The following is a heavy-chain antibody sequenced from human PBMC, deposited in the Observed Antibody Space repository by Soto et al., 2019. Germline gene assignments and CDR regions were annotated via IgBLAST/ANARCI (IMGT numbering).Heavy chain of an antibody. CDR3: AKVFERATQPRYYFYGIDV. V-gene: IGHV3-9*01. CDR2: ISWDGGRI. J-gene: IGHJ6*02. D-gene: IGHD1-1*01. CDR1: GFNFAEYA. Sequence: GGSLRLSCAAPGFNFAEYAMHWVRQIPGKGLEWVSVISWDGGRIGYADSVKGRFTISRDNAKKCLFLQMNSLRPEDTALYYCAKVFERATQPRYYFYGIDVWGQGTTVTVSS.